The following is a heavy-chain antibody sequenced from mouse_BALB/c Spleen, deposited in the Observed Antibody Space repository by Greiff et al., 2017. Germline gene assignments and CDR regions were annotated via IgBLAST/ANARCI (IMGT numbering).Heavy chain of an antibody. V-gene: IGHV5-12-1*01. D-gene: IGHD2-1*01. CDR3: ARLGDGNYDYYAMDY. CDR1: GFAFSSYD. Sequence: EVKLVESGGGLVKPGGSLKLSCAASGFAFSSYDMSWVRQTPEKRLEWVAYISSGGGSTYYPDTVKGRFTISRDNAKNTLYLQMSSLKSEDTAMYYCARLGDGNYDYYAMDYWGQGTSVTVSS. CDR2: ISSGGGST. J-gene: IGHJ4*01.